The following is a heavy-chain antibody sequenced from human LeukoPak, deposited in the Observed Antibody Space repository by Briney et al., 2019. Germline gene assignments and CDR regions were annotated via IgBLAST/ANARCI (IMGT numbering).Heavy chain of an antibody. Sequence: SVKLSCKASGGTFSSYAISWVRQAPGQGLEWMGGIIPIFGTANYAQKFQGRVTITADKSTSTAYMELSSLRSEDTAVYYCASLSQSVTTPNYYYYMDVWGKGTTVTVSS. D-gene: IGHD4-17*01. CDR2: IIPIFGTA. CDR3: ASLSQSVTTPNYYYYMDV. J-gene: IGHJ6*03. CDR1: GGTFSSYA. V-gene: IGHV1-69*06.